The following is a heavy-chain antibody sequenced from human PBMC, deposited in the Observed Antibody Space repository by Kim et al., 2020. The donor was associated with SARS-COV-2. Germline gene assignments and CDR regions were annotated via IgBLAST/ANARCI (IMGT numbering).Heavy chain of an antibody. V-gene: IGHV1-69*13. CDR1: GGTFSSYT. J-gene: IGHJ4*02. Sequence: SVKVSCKASGGTFSSYTISWVRQAPGQGLEWMGGIIPIFGTVNYAQKFQGRVRITADEATSTVYMELSSLRSDDTAVYYCARGDGSHFDFWGQGTLVTVSS. D-gene: IGHD1-26*01. CDR2: IIPIFGTV. CDR3: ARGDGSHFDF.